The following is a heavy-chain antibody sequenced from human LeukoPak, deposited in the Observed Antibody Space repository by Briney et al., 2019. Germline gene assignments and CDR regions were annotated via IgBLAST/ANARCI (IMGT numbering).Heavy chain of an antibody. D-gene: IGHD3-16*01. CDR3: ARDADYDYVWGSYKQLDY. J-gene: IGHJ4*02. V-gene: IGHV3-48*01. CDR1: GFTFSSYS. CDR2: ISSSSSTI. Sequence: GGSLRLSCAASGFTFSSYSMNWVRQAPGKGLEWVSYISSSSSTIYYADSVKGRFTISRDNAKNSLYLQMNSLRAEDTAVYYCARDADYDYVWGSYKQLDYWGQGTLVTVSS.